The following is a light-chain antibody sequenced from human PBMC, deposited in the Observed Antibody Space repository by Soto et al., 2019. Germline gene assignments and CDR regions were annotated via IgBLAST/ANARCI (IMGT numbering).Light chain of an antibody. CDR1: SSNIGTNF. CDR3: AAWDDSLSAV. CDR2: SNN. Sequence: QSVLTQPPSASGTPGQNVTISCSGSSSNIGTNFVNWYQQLPGTAPKLLIHSNNQRPSGVPDRFSGSKSGTSASLAIIGLRSEDEADYYCAAWDDSLSAVFGGGTKLTVL. J-gene: IGLJ2*01. V-gene: IGLV1-47*02.